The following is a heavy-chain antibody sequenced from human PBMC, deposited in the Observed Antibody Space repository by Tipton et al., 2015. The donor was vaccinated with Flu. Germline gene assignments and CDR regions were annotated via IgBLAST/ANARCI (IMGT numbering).Heavy chain of an antibody. CDR3: ARESSGYDYYYGMDV. CDR1: GGSISSYY. Sequence: TLSLTCTVSGGSISSYYWSWIRQPPGKGLEWIGYIYYSGSTNYNPSLKSRVTISVDTSKNQFSLKLSSVTAADTAVYYCARESSGYDYYYGMDVWGQGTTVTVSS. D-gene: IGHD5-12*01. CDR2: IYYSGST. V-gene: IGHV4-59*01. J-gene: IGHJ6*02.